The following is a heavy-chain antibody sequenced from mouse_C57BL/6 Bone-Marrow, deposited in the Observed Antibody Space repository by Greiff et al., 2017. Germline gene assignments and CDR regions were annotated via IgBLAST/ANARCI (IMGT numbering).Heavy chain of an antibody. D-gene: IGHD2-4*01. Sequence: EVQLQQSGAELVRPGASVKLSCTASGFNIKDDYMHWVKQRPEQGLEWIGWIDPENGDTKYAPKFQGKATITADTSSNTSYLQLNSLTSEDTAVYYCTTCDCEASWFADWGQGTLVTVSA. V-gene: IGHV14-4*01. CDR3: TTCDCEASWFAD. CDR2: IDPENGDT. CDR1: GFNIKDDY. J-gene: IGHJ3*01.